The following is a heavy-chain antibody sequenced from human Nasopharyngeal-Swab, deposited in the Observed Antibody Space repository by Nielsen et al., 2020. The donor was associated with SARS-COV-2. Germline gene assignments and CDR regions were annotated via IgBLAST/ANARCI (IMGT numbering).Heavy chain of an antibody. V-gene: IGHV4-34*01. CDR2: INHSGST. Sequence: ESLKISCAVYGGSFSGYYWSWIRQPPGKGLEWIGEINHSGSTNYNPSLKSRVTISVDTSKNQFSLKLSSVTAADTAAYYCARCIAAAGPAPDYWGQGTLVTVSS. CDR1: GGSFSGYY. CDR3: ARCIAAAGPAPDY. J-gene: IGHJ4*02. D-gene: IGHD6-13*01.